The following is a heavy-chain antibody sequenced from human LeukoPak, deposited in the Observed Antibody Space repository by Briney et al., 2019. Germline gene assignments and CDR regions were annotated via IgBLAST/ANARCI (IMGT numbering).Heavy chain of an antibody. J-gene: IGHJ1*01. V-gene: IGHV1-46*01. CDR2: INPSGATT. CDR3: ARGTGIAAAVTSLFQY. D-gene: IGHD6-13*01. CDR1: GYTFTSYY. Sequence: ASVKVSCKASGYTFTSYYMHWVRQAPGQGLEWMGVINPSGATTSYAQKFQGRVTMTRDTSTSTLYMELSSLRSEDTAVCYCARGTGIAAAVTSLFQYWGQGTLVTVSS.